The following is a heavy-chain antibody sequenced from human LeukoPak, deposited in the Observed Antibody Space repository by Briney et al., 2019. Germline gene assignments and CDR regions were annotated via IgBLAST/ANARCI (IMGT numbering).Heavy chain of an antibody. V-gene: IGHV4-59*01. CDR2: IYYSGST. Sequence: SETLSLTCTVSGGSTSSYYWSWIRQPPGKGLEWIGYIYYSGSTNYNPSLKSRVTISVDTSKNQFSLKLSSVTAADTAVYYCARGDFSDPFGQLDYWGQGTLVTVSS. CDR1: GGSTSSYY. CDR3: ARGDFSDPFGQLDY. J-gene: IGHJ4*02. D-gene: IGHD3-10*01.